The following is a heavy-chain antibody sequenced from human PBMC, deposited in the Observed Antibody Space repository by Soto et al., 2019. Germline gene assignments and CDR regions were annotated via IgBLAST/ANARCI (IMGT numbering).Heavy chain of an antibody. CDR2: IYYSGST. V-gene: IGHV4-59*01. CDR3: ARGGGSGSYYRTYYYYYMDV. J-gene: IGHJ6*03. D-gene: IGHD3-10*01. Sequence: SETLSLTCTVSGGSISSYYWSWIRQPPGKGLEWIGYIYYSGSTNYNPSLKSRVIISVDTSKNQFSLKLSSVTAADTAVYYCARGGGSGSYYRTYYYYYMDVWGKGTTVTVSS. CDR1: GGSISSYY.